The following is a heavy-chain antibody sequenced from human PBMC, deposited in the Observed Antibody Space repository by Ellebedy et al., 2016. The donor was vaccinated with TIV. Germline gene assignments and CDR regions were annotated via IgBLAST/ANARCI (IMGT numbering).Heavy chain of an antibody. CDR3: ARRGRGTVGFDN. D-gene: IGHD1-7*01. CDR2: ISGSGGST. J-gene: IGHJ4*02. Sequence: GESLKISCGASGFTFRSYAMSWVRQAPGRGLEWVTGISGSGGSTYYADSVKGRFTISRDNSKDTLYLQMNSLRAEDTAVYYCARRGRGTVGFDNWGQGTLVTVSS. CDR1: GFTFRSYA. V-gene: IGHV3-23*01.